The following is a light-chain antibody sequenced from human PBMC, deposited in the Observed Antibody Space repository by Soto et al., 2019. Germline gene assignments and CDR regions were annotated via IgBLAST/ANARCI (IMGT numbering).Light chain of an antibody. CDR1: SSNIGAGYD. V-gene: IGLV1-40*01. CDR3: QSYDSRLSFSDL. Sequence: QSVLTQPPSVSGAPGRRVTISCTGSSSNIGAGYDVHWYQQLPGTAPKLLIYGNSNRPSGVPDRFSGSKSGTSASLAITGLQAEDEADYYCQSYDSRLSFSDLFATGTKVTAL. CDR2: GNS. J-gene: IGLJ1*01.